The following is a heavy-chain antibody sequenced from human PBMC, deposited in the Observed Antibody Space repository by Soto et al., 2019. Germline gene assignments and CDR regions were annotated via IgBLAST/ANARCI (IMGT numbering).Heavy chain of an antibody. Sequence: EVQLVESGGGVVQPGRSLRLSCAASGFTFDDYGMHWVRQAPGKGLEWVSGISWNSGNIGYVDSVKGRFTISRDNAKNSLYLQMNSLRAEDTALYYCVKDRAYSNYGILDYWGKGTLVTVSS. CDR3: VKDRAYSNYGILDY. D-gene: IGHD4-4*01. CDR2: ISWNSGNI. J-gene: IGHJ4*02. V-gene: IGHV3-9*01. CDR1: GFTFDDYG.